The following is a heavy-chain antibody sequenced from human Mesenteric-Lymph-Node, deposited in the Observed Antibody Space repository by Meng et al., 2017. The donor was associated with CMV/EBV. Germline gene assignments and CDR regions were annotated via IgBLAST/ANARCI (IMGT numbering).Heavy chain of an antibody. Sequence: ASVKVSCKASGYTFTGYYMHWVRQAPGQGLEWMGWINPNSGGTNYAQKLQGRVTMTTDTSTSTAYMELRSLRSDDTAVYYCARDLWHSSSSRDYYYYYGMDVWGQGTTVTVSS. CDR2: INPNSGGT. CDR1: GYTFTGYY. D-gene: IGHD6-6*01. V-gene: IGHV1-2*02. CDR3: ARDLWHSSSSRDYYYYYGMDV. J-gene: IGHJ6*02.